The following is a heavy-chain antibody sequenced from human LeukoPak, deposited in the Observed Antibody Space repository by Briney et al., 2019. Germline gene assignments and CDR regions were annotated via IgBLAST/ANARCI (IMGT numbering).Heavy chain of an antibody. CDR2: IYSGGST. J-gene: IGHJ4*02. CDR3: ARGGPYDSSGYPFDY. Sequence: GGSLRLSCAASGFTVSSNYMSWVRQAPGKGLEWVSVIYSGGSTYYADSVKGQFTISRDNSKNTLYLQMNSLRAEDTAVYYCARGGPYDSSGYPFDYWGQGTLVTVSS. D-gene: IGHD3-22*01. CDR1: GFTVSSNY. V-gene: IGHV3-53*01.